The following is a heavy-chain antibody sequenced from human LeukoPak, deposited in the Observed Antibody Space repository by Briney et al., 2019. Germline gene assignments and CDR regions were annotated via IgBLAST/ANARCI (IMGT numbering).Heavy chain of an antibody. V-gene: IGHV7-4-1*02. D-gene: IGHD6-13*01. J-gene: IGHJ6*03. Sequence: ASVKVSCKASGYTFTSYAMNWVRQAPGQGLEWMGWIDTNTGNPTYAQGFTGRFVFSLDTSVSTAYLQISSLKAEDTAVYYCARDPSSIKLAAAGGIYYYYMDVWGKGTTVTVSS. CDR3: ARDPSSIKLAAAGGIYYYYMDV. CDR2: IDTNTGNP. CDR1: GYTFTSYA.